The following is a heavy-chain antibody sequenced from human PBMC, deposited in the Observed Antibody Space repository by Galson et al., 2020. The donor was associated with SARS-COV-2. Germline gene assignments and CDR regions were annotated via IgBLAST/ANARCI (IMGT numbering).Heavy chain of an antibody. CDR3: ARFASMFLLLYSNWFDS. D-gene: IGHD2-2*02. V-gene: IGHV3-30*03. Sequence: GESLKISCAASGFTFNNYGIHWVRQAPGKGLEWVATISYAGSKKYYADSVKGRFTVSRDNSKNTQYLQMNSLRAEDTAVYYCARFASMFLLLYSNWFDSWGQGTQVTVSS. CDR2: ISYAGSKK. J-gene: IGHJ5*01. CDR1: GFTFNNYG.